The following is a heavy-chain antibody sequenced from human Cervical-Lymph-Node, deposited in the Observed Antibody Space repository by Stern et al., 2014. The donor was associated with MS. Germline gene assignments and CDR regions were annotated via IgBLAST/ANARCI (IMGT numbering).Heavy chain of an antibody. CDR1: RFTFSDYG. D-gene: IGHD5-24*01. Sequence: VQLVESGGGVVQPGGSLRLSCAASRFTFSDYGMHWVRQAPGKGLEWVARISYDGGATKYSEFVKGRSTISKANSVNTPDLHMNSLTTEDTAVYYGAKQGGRRMATIHAFEIWGQGTRVTVSS. CDR3: AKQGGRRMATIHAFEI. V-gene: IGHV3-30*18. J-gene: IGHJ3*02. CDR2: ISYDGGAT.